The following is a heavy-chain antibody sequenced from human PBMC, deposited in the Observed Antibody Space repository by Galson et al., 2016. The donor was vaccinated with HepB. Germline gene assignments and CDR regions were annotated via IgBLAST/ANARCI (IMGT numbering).Heavy chain of an antibody. CDR2: ISPSGVDT. J-gene: IGHJ4*02. V-gene: IGHV3-23*01. CDR3: AKDMALPADGAEFDY. Sequence: LRLSCAASGFSFSTYAMCWVRQAPGKGLDLVSCISPSGVDTSYADSVKGRFTISRDNSKSTLYLQMNSLRVEDSALYYCAKDMALPADGAEFDYWGQGT. CDR1: GFSFSTYA. D-gene: IGHD2-2*01.